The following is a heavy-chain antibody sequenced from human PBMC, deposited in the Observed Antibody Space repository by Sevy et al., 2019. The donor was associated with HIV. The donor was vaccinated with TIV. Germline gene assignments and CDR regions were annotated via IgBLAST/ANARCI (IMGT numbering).Heavy chain of an antibody. V-gene: IGHV3-21*01. CDR1: GFTFSSYS. J-gene: IGHJ4*02. D-gene: IGHD3-10*01. Sequence: GGSLRLSCAASGFTFSSYSMNWVRQAPGKRLEWVSSISSSSSYIYYADSVKGRFTISRDNAKNSLYLQMNSLRAEDTAVYYCARDGMVRGVITPFLDYWGQGTLVTVSS. CDR3: ARDGMVRGVITPFLDY. CDR2: ISSSSSYI.